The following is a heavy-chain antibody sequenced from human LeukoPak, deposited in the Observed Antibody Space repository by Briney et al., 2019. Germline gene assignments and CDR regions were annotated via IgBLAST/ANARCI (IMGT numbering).Heavy chain of an antibody. Sequence: GRSLRLSCAASGFTFSSYAMHWVRQAPGKGLEWVAVISYDGSNKYYADSVKGRFTISRDNSKNTLYLQMNSLRAEDTAAYYCAFQLEAYYFDYWGQGTLVTVSS. CDR3: AFQLEAYYFDY. D-gene: IGHD1-1*01. V-gene: IGHV3-30-3*01. CDR2: ISYDGSNK. J-gene: IGHJ4*02. CDR1: GFTFSSYA.